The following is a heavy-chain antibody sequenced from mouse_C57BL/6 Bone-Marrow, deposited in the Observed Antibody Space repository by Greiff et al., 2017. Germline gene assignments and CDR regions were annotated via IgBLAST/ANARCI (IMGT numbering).Heavy chain of an antibody. D-gene: IGHD1-1*01. CDR3: ARDYGSSYRYFDV. V-gene: IGHV2-2*01. CDR1: GFSLTSYG. J-gene: IGHJ1*03. CDR2: IWSGGST. Sequence: QVHVKQSGPGLVQPSQSLSITCTVSGFSLTSYGVHWVRQSPGKGLEWLGVIWSGGSTDYNTAFISRLSISKDNSKSQVFFKMNSLQADDTAIYYCARDYGSSYRYFDVWGTGTTVTVSS.